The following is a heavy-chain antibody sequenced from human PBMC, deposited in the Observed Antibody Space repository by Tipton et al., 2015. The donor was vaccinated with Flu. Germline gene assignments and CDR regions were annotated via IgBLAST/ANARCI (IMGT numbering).Heavy chain of an antibody. CDR3: ARESKGGGVVVITTIDY. J-gene: IGHJ4*02. Sequence: TLSLTCTVSGGSISSSSSYWGWIRQPPGKGLEWIGSIYYSGSTYYNPSLKSRGTIAVDTSKNQFSLKLSSVTAADTAVYYCARESKGGGVVVITTIDYWGQGTLVTVSS. V-gene: IGHV4-39*07. CDR2: IYYSGST. CDR1: GGSISSSSSY. D-gene: IGHD3-22*01.